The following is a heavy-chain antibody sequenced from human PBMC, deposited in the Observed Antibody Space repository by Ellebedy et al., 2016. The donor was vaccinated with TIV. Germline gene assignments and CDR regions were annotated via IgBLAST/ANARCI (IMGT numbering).Heavy chain of an antibody. CDR2: INWNGGSI. Sequence: GESLKISCAASGFRFEDFGMPWVRQAPGKGLEWVSGINWNGGSIGYADSVKGRFTVSRDNTKNSLYLQMNSLGAEDTAFYQCARVGVASIGRVKGYYYYMDVWGKGTTVTVSS. V-gene: IGHV3-20*01. J-gene: IGHJ6*03. CDR1: GFRFEDFG. D-gene: IGHD2-15*01. CDR3: ARVGVASIGRVKGYYYYMDV.